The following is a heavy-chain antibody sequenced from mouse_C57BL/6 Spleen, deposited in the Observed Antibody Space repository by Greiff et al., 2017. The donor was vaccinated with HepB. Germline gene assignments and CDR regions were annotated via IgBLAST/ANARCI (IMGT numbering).Heavy chain of an antibody. V-gene: IGHV5-16*01. Sequence: EVQLVESEGGLVQPGSSMKLSCTASGFTFSDYYMAWVRQVPEKGLEWVANINYDGSSTYYLDSLKSRFIISRDNAKNILYLQMSSLKSEDTATYYCVRDRYGYGSYWYFDVWGTGTTVTVSS. CDR2: INYDGSST. CDR1: GFTFSDYY. D-gene: IGHD2-2*01. CDR3: VRDRYGYGSYWYFDV. J-gene: IGHJ1*03.